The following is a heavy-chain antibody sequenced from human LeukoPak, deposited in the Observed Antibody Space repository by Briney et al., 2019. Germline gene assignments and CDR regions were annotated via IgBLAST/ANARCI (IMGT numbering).Heavy chain of an antibody. CDR2: ISAYNGNT. CDR3: ARAYYDSSGYPLLYYYYGMDV. D-gene: IGHD3-22*01. CDR1: GYTFTSYG. J-gene: IGHJ6*02. Sequence: ASVKVSCKASGYTFTSYGISWVRQAPGHGLEWMGWISAYNGNTNYAQKLHGTVTMTTDTSTSTAYMEMRSLRSDDTAVYYCARAYYDSSGYPLLYYYYGMDVWGQGTTVTVSS. V-gene: IGHV1-18*01.